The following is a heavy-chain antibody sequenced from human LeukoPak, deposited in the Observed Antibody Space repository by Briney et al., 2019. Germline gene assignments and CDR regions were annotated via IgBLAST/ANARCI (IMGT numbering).Heavy chain of an antibody. D-gene: IGHD1-26*01. CDR1: GFTFSSYW. Sequence: GGSLRLSCAASGFTFSSYWIHWVRQAPGKGLVWVSRINSDGSSTSYADSVKGRFTISRDNAKNTLYLQMNSLRAEDTAVYYCARIYGRYYMDVWGKGTTVTVSS. CDR2: INSDGSST. J-gene: IGHJ6*03. V-gene: IGHV3-74*01. CDR3: ARIYGRYYMDV.